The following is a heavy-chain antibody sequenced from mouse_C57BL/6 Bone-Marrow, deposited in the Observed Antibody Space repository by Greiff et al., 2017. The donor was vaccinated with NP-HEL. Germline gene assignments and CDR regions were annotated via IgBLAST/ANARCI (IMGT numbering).Heavy chain of an antibody. Sequence: QVQLQQSGAELARPGASVKLSCKASGYTFTSYGISWVKQRTGQGLEWIGEIYPRSGNTYYNEKFKGKATLTADKSSSTAYMELRSLTSEDSAVYFCARRSYSNYDAMDYWGQGTSVTVSS. J-gene: IGHJ4*01. CDR3: ARRSYSNYDAMDY. V-gene: IGHV1-81*01. D-gene: IGHD2-5*01. CDR1: GYTFTSYG. CDR2: IYPRSGNT.